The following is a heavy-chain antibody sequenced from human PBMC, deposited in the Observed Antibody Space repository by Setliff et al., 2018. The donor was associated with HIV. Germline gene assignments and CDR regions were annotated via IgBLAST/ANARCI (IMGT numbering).Heavy chain of an antibody. Sequence: GESLKISCKGSGYSFTSYWIGWVRQMPGKGLEWMGIIYPGDSDTRYSPSFQGQVTISADKSISTAYLPWSSLKASDTAMYYCARGNYDILTGYIGYYDYWGQGTLVTVSS. CDR2: IYPGDSDT. CDR3: ARGNYDILTGYIGYYDY. J-gene: IGHJ4*02. D-gene: IGHD3-9*01. CDR1: GYSFTSYW. V-gene: IGHV5-51*01.